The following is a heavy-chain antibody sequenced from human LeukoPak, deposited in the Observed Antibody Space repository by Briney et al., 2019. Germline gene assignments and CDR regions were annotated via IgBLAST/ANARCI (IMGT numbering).Heavy chain of an antibody. CDR3: AREDGAAMVDY. D-gene: IGHD5-18*01. CDR2: IYTSGST. J-gene: IGHJ4*02. Sequence: ASETLSLTCTVSGGSISSSSYYWGWIRQPPGKGLEWIGRIYTSGSTNYNPSLKSRVTMSVDTSKNQFSLKLSSVTAADTAVYYCAREDGAAMVDYWGQGTLVTVSS. V-gene: IGHV4-39*07. CDR1: GGSISSSSYY.